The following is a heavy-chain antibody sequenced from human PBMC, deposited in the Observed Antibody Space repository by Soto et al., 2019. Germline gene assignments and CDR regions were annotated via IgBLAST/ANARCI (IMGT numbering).Heavy chain of an antibody. J-gene: IGHJ6*02. Sequence: QVQLVESGGGVVQPGRSLRLSCAASGFTFSSYGMHWFRQAPGKGLEWVAVISYDGSNKYYADSVKGRFTISRDNSKNTLYLHMTSMRAEDTVVYYCSKDVVVGATAGVGDYYYYYGMDVWGQGTTVTVSS. V-gene: IGHV3-30*18. CDR3: SKDVVVGATAGVGDYYYYYGMDV. D-gene: IGHD1-26*01. CDR2: ISYDGSNK. CDR1: GFTFSSYG.